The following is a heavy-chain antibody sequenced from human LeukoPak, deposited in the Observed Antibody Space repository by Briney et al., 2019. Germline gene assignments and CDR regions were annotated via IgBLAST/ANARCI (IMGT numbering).Heavy chain of an antibody. CDR1: GGSFSGYY. J-gene: IGHJ6*03. D-gene: IGHD4-17*01. CDR3: ARGLRETNYYYYYYMDV. CDR2: INHSGST. Sequence: PSETLSLTCAVYGGSFSGYYWSWIRQPPGKGLEWIGEINHSGSTNYNPSLKSRVTISVDTSKNQFSLKLSSVTAADTAVYYCARGLRETNYYYYYYMDVWGKGTTVTVSS. V-gene: IGHV4-34*01.